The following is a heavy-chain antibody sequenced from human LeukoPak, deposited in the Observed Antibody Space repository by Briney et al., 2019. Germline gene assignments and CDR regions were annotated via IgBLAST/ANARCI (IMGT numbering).Heavy chain of an antibody. V-gene: IGHV4-38-2*02. D-gene: IGHD3-10*01. CDR2: IYHSGST. Sequence: SETLSLTCTVSGYSISSGYYWGWIRQPPGKGLEWIGSIYHSGSTYYNPSLKSRVTISVDTSKNQFSLKLSSVTAADTAVYYCAKDSRAMYCYYYMDVWGKGTTVTISS. J-gene: IGHJ6*03. CDR3: AKDSRAMYCYYYMDV. CDR1: GYSISSGYY.